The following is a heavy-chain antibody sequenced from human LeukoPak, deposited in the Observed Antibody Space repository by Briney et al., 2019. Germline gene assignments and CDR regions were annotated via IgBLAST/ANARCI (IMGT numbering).Heavy chain of an antibody. CDR3: ARGVGATPYYYYMDV. CDR2: IIPIFGTA. V-gene: IGHV1-69*13. J-gene: IGHJ6*03. CDR1: GGTFSSYA. Sequence: GASVKVSCKASGGTFSSYAISWVRQAPGQGLEWMGGIIPIFGTANYAQKFQGRVTITADESTSTAYMELSSLRSEDTAVYYCARGVGATPYYYYMDVWGKGTTVTVSS. D-gene: IGHD1-26*01.